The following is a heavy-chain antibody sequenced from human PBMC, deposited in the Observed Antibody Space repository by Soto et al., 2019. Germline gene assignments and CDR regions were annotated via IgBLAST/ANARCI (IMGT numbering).Heavy chain of an antibody. CDR3: VTSLNYDFWRDGGRHYYFDY. CDR1: GGSISSSYW. D-gene: IGHD3-3*01. Sequence: LSLTCAVSGGSISSSYWWNWVRQPPGKGLEWIGKIYHSGSTNYNPSLKNRVTISVDKSNNQFSLRLSSVTAADTAVYFCVTSLNYDFWRDGGRHYYFDYWGQGTLVTVSS. CDR2: IYHSGST. V-gene: IGHV4-4*01. J-gene: IGHJ4*02.